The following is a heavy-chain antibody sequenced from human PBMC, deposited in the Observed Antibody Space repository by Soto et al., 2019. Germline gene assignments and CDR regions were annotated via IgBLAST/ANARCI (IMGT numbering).Heavy chain of an antibody. Sequence: SETLSLTCTVSGGSVSSGSYYWSWIRQPPGKGLEWIGYIYYSGSTNYNPSLKSRVTISVDTSKNQFSLKLSSVNAADTAVYYCARGIQYCSGGSCYSFVDWFDPWGQGTLIAVSS. CDR1: GGSVSSGSYY. V-gene: IGHV4-61*01. J-gene: IGHJ5*02. D-gene: IGHD2-15*01. CDR3: ARGIQYCSGGSCYSFVDWFDP. CDR2: IYYSGST.